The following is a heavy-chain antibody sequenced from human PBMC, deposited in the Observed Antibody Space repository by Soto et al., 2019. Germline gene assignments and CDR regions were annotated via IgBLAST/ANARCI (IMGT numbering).Heavy chain of an antibody. V-gene: IGHV1-69*14. J-gene: IGHJ3*02. D-gene: IGHD4-17*01. CDR3: ARGHEYGGNSAAFDI. CDR1: GGTFSTSS. Sequence: QVLLVQSGAEMKKPGSSVKVSCKASGGTFSTSSINWVRQAPGQRPEWMGNILPIFGTADYAQKFQGRVTISADNGTNTAYREPRSLLSEDTAVYYCARGHEYGGNSAAFDIWGQGTVVTVSS. CDR2: ILPIFGTA.